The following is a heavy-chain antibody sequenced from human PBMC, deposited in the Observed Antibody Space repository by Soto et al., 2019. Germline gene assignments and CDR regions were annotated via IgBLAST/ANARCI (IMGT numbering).Heavy chain of an antibody. V-gene: IGHV4-61*01. D-gene: IGHD4-17*01. CDR2: IYYSVSS. Sequence: ETLSLTCTVSGGSVSSGSYYWSWILQPPGKGLEWIGYIYYSVSSNYNPSLKSRVTISVDTSKNQFSLKLSSVTAADTAVYYCARALLPTTVTDYWGQGTLVTVSS. J-gene: IGHJ4*02. CDR3: ARALLPTTVTDY. CDR1: GGSVSSGSYY.